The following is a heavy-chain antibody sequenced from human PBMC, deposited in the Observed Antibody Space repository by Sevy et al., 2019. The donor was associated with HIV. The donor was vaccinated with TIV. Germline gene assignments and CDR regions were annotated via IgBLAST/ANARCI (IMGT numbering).Heavy chain of an antibody. Sequence: GGSLRLSCAASVFTFINYNMNWVRQAPGKGLEWVASVSGSSNYIYYAESLKGRFIISRDNAKDTLYLQMNSLRADDSAVYYCARGPPDGSYDYFDYWGQGTLVTVSS. CDR1: VFTFINYN. V-gene: IGHV3-21*06. CDR3: ARGPPDGSYDYFDY. CDR2: VSGSSNYI. J-gene: IGHJ4*02. D-gene: IGHD1-26*01.